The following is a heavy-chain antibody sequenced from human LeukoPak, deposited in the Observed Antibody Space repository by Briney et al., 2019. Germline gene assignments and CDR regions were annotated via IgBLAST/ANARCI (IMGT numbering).Heavy chain of an antibody. J-gene: IGHJ4*02. D-gene: IGHD6-19*01. Sequence: PGGSLRLSCAASGFNVNSNYMNCVRQAPGKGLEWVSGIFGSGGSAHYADSVKGRFTITRDNSKNTVYLQMNSLRAEDTAVYYCAKTTTGYSSGRYPGWPADSWGQGALVTVSS. CDR2: IFGSGGSA. CDR3: AKTTTGYSSGRYPGWPADS. V-gene: IGHV3-23*01. CDR1: GFNVNSNY.